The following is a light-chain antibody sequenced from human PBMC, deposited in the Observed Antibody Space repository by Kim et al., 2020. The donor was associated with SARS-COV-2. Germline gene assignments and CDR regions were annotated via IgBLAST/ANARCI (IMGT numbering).Light chain of an antibody. Sequence: SYELTQPPSVSVSPGQTARITCSGDALPKQYAYWYQQKPGQSPVLVIYKDSERPSGIPERFSGSSPGTTVTLPISGVQAEEEADYYCQSADSSGTAVFGG. CDR3: QSADSSGTAV. J-gene: IGLJ7*01. CDR2: KDS. CDR1: ALPKQY. V-gene: IGLV3-25*02.